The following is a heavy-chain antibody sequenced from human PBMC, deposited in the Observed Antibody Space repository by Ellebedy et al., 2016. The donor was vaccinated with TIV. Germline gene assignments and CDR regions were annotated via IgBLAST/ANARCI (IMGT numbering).Heavy chain of an antibody. Sequence: GESLKISCAAPGLTFSSYWMSWVRQAPGKGLEWVANINQDGSEKYYVDSVKGRFTISRDNAKNSLYLQMISLGADDTAVYYCATDGSYGDYRSPAHAFEFWGQGTMVTVSS. D-gene: IGHD4-17*01. CDR1: GLTFSSYW. CDR3: ATDGSYGDYRSPAHAFEF. J-gene: IGHJ3*01. CDR2: INQDGSEK. V-gene: IGHV3-7*01.